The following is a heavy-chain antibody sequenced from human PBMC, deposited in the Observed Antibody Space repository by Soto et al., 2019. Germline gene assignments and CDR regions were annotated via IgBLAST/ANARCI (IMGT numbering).Heavy chain of an antibody. CDR1: GFTFSSYG. J-gene: IGHJ4*02. CDR3: AKGEVRGIIPSYFDY. V-gene: IGHV3-48*04. CDR2: ISSSGSTI. Sequence: GVLRLSCAASGFTFSSYGMHWVRQAPGKGLEWVSYISSSGSTIYYADSVKGRFTISRDNAKNSLYLQMDSLRAEDTAVYYCAKGEVRGIIPSYFDYWGLGTLVTVSS. D-gene: IGHD3-10*01.